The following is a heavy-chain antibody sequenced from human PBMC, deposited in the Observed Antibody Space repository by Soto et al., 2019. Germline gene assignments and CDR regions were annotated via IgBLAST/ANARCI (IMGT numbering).Heavy chain of an antibody. J-gene: IGHJ6*02. CDR1: GASISSTSYY. V-gene: IGHV4-39*01. Sequence: SETLSLTCTVSGASISSTSYYGGWIRQPPGKGLEWIGSIYYSGNTYYNPSLTSRVTISLDTSKNQISLRLSSVTAADTAVYYCARAPLIKGRDYYYYGMDVWGQGTTVTVSS. CDR2: IYYSGNT. D-gene: IGHD3-16*01. CDR3: ARAPLIKGRDYYYYGMDV.